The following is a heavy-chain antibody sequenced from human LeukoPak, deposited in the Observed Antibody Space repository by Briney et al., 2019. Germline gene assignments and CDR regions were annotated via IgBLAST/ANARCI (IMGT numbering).Heavy chain of an antibody. Sequence: GGSLRLSCAASGFTFSSYWMSWVRQAPGKGLEWVADIKQDGSEKYYVDSVKGRFTISRDNSKDTLYLQMNSLRAEDTALYYCAKLPRSSGLPSCWGQGTLVTVSS. CDR1: GFTFSSYW. J-gene: IGHJ4*02. V-gene: IGHV3-7*01. CDR2: IKQDGSEK. D-gene: IGHD3-22*01. CDR3: AKLPRSSGLPSC.